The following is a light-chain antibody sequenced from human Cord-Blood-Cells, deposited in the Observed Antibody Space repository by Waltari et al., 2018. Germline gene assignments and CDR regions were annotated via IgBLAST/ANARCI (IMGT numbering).Light chain of an antibody. J-gene: IGLJ1*01. V-gene: IGLV2-14*01. CDR2: DVS. CDR1: SSAVGGYNY. CDR3: SSYTSSSTDV. Sequence: QSALTHPPSVSGCPGKSITFSSTGTSSAVGGYNYLPWYQPPPGKAPKLMIYDVSNRPAGVSKRFSGSNFGNTASLTISGLQAEDESDYYCSSYTSSSTDVFGTGTKVTVL.